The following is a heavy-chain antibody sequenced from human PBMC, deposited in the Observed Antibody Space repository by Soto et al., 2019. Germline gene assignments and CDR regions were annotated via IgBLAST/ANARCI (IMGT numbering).Heavy chain of an antibody. V-gene: IGHV1-18*01. CDR2: ISAYNGNT. D-gene: IGHD3-10*01. CDR1: GYTFTSYG. J-gene: IGHJ3*02. Sequence: QVQLVQSGAEVKKPGASVKVSCKASGYTFTSYGISWVRQAPGQGLEWMGWISAYNGNTNYAQKLQGRVTMTTDTSTSAAYVELRSLSSEDTAVYYCARDILAPYLSGIWFGQSYDAFDIWVQGTMVTVSS. CDR3: ARDILAPYLSGIWFGQSYDAFDI.